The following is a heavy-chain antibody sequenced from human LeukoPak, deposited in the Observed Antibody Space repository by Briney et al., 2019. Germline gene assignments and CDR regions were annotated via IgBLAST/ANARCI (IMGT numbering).Heavy chain of an antibody. V-gene: IGHV4-30-2*01. CDR3: AREGSSDSLYSSSWRRYFDL. Sequence: SETLPLTCTVSGGFISNGDNYWNCIRQPRGKGLESIGHIHLSGSTYYNPSLKSRVTISVDWSKKQFSLNLSSVTAADTAVYYCAREGSSDSLYSSSWRRYFDLWGRGTLVTVSS. D-gene: IGHD6-13*01. CDR2: IHLSGST. CDR1: GGFISNGDNY. J-gene: IGHJ2*01.